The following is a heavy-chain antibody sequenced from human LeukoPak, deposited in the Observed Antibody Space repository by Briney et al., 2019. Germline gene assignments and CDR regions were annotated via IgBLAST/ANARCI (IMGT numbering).Heavy chain of an antibody. CDR2: IYYSGST. D-gene: IGHD3-9*01. CDR3: ASWGNYDILTGYYGLGY. CDR1: GGSISSSSYY. V-gene: IGHV4-39*01. Sequence: SETLSLTCTVSGGSISSSSYYWGWIRQPPVKGLEWIGSIYYSGSTYYNPSLKSRVTISVDTSKNQFSLKLSSVTAADTAVYYCASWGNYDILTGYYGLGYWGQGTLVTVSS. J-gene: IGHJ4*02.